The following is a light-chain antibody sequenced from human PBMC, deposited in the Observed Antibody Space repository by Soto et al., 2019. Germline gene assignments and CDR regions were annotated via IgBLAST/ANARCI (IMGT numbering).Light chain of an antibody. V-gene: IGKV3-15*01. CDR3: QQYNNWPPYT. J-gene: IGKJ2*01. CDR1: QSVSSN. Sequence: EIVMTQSPATLSVSPGERATLSCRASQSVSSNLAWYQQKPGQAPRLLLYGASSRATGSPARFSGSGSGTEFTLPISSLQSEDFAVYYCQQYNNWPPYTFGQGTKLEIK. CDR2: GAS.